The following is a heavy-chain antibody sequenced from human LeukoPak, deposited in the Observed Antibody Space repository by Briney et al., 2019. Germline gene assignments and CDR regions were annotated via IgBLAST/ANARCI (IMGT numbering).Heavy chain of an antibody. V-gene: IGHV5-51*01. CDR2: IYPGDSDT. Sequence: GESLKISCKGSGYSFTSYWIGWVRHMPGKGLEWMGIIYPGDSDTRYSPSFQGQVTISADKSISTAYLQWSSLKASDTAMYYCARVGSSWYGGYYDSSANGFDYWGQGTLVTVSS. CDR1: GYSFTSYW. J-gene: IGHJ4*02. D-gene: IGHD3-22*01. CDR3: ARVGSSWYGGYYDSSANGFDY.